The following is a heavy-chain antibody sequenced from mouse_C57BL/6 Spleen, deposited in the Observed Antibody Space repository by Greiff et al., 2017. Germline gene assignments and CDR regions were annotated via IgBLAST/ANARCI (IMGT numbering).Heavy chain of an antibody. CDR3: ARGTTVVAKDFDV. D-gene: IGHD1-1*01. CDR1: GYTFTGYW. J-gene: IGHJ1*01. CDR2: IFPGSGGT. V-gene: IGHV1-9*01. Sequence: QVQLKQSGAELMKPGASVKLSCKATGYTFTGYWIEWVKQRPGQGLEWIGEIFPGSGGTNYNEKFKGKATFTADTSSNTAYMQLSSLTSEDSAIYYYARGTTVVAKDFDVWGAGATVTVSS.